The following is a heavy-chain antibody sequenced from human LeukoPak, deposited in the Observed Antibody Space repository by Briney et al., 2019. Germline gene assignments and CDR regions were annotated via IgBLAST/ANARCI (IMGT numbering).Heavy chain of an antibody. V-gene: IGHV1-69*01. D-gene: IGHD3-10*01. CDR1: GDTFSSYA. J-gene: IGHJ4*02. CDR3: ARGGITMVRGVITPYYFDS. CDR2: IIPIFGTA. Sequence: ASVKVSCKASGDTFSSYAISWVRQDPGPGLEWMGGIIPIFGTANYAQKFQGRVTITADESTSTAYMELSSLRSEDTAVYYCARGGITMVRGVITPYYFDSWGQGTLVTVSS.